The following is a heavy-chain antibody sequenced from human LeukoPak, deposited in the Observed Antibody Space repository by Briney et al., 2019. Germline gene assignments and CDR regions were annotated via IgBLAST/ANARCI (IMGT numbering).Heavy chain of an antibody. J-gene: IGHJ4*02. CDR2: INWNGGST. CDR3: ARLWFGESPGDY. D-gene: IGHD3-10*01. Sequence: GGSLRLSCAAPGFTFDDYGMSWVRQAPGKGLEWVSGINWNGGSTGYADSVKGRFTISRDNAKNSLYLQMNSLRAEDTALYYCARLWFGESPGDYWGQGTLVTVSS. CDR1: GFTFDDYG. V-gene: IGHV3-20*04.